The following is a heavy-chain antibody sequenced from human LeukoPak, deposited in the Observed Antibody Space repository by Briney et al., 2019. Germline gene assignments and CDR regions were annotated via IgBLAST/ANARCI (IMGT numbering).Heavy chain of an antibody. Sequence: PGRSLRLSCAASGFTVSSYGMHWVRQAPGKGLEWVAVIWYDGSNKYYADSVKGRFTISRDNSKNTLYLQMNSLRAEDTAVYYCARDGIDILTGYYKSGYFDYWGQGTLVTVSS. V-gene: IGHV3-33*01. J-gene: IGHJ4*02. CDR3: ARDGIDILTGYYKSGYFDY. CDR2: IWYDGSNK. CDR1: GFTVSSYG. D-gene: IGHD3-9*01.